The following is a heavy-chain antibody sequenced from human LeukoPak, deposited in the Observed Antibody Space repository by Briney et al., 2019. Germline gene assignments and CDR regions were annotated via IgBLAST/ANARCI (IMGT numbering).Heavy chain of an antibody. V-gene: IGHV3-30*04. CDR1: GFSFSSYT. Sequence: GGSLRLSCAASGFSFSSYTMNWVRQAPGKGLGWVALISYDAISKYSADSVKGRFTISRDDSKNTLYLQMSSLRPEDTAVYYCARSSFFGVVPFDYWGQGTLVTVSS. D-gene: IGHD3-3*01. J-gene: IGHJ4*02. CDR3: ARSSFFGVVPFDY. CDR2: ISYDAISK.